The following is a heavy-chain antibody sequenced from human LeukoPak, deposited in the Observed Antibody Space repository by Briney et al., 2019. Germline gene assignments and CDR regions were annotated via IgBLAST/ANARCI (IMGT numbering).Heavy chain of an antibody. CDR2: INPSSGST. CDR3: AREFQYYLDY. V-gene: IGHV1-46*01. J-gene: IGHJ4*02. CDR1: GYTFINYY. Sequence: ASVKVSCKTSGYTFINYYIHWVRQAPGQGLQWMGMINPSSGSTNYAQKFHGRATMTRDTSTYTVYMEVSSLRSEDTAFYYCAREFQYYLDYWGRGSLVTVSS.